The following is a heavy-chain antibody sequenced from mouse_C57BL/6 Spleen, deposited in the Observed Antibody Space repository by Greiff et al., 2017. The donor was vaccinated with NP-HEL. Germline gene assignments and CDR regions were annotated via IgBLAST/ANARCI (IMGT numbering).Heavy chain of an antibody. J-gene: IGHJ2*01. D-gene: IGHD4-1*01. CDR1: GFNITDYY. Sequence: EVQLQESGAELVRPGASVKLSCTASGFNITDYYMHWVKQRPEQGLEWIGRIDPEDGDTEYAPKFQGKATMTADTSSNTAYLPLSSLTSEDTAVFYCTQLTGTHYFDYWGQGTTLTVSS. V-gene: IGHV14-1*01. CDR3: TQLTGTHYFDY. CDR2: IDPEDGDT.